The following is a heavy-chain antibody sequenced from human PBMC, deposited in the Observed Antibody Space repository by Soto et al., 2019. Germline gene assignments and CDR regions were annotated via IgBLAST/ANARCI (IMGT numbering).Heavy chain of an antibody. CDR2: ISCSGIST. V-gene: IGHV3-23*01. CDR1: GFTFRSYA. J-gene: IGHJ2*01. CDR3: AKEPVGPDWYFDL. Sequence: DVQLLESGGGLVQPGGSLRLSCAASGFTFRSYAMSWVRQAPGKGLEWVSGISCSGISTHYADSVKGRFTVSRDNSKNTLYLQMNSLRAADTAVYNCAKEPVGPDWYFDLWGRGTLVTVSS.